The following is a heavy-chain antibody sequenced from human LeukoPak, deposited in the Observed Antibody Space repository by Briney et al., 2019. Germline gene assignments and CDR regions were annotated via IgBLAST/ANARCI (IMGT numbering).Heavy chain of an antibody. CDR1: GYTFTSYG. J-gene: IGHJ4*02. Sequence: ASVKVSCKASGYTFTSYGISWVRQAPGQGLEWMGWISTYNGNTNYAQKLQGRVTMTTDTSTSTAYMGLRSLRSDDTAVYYCARGNYDFWSGYPTSTHYFDYWGQGTLVTVSS. CDR3: ARGNYDFWSGYPTSTHYFDY. V-gene: IGHV1-18*04. D-gene: IGHD3-3*01. CDR2: ISTYNGNT.